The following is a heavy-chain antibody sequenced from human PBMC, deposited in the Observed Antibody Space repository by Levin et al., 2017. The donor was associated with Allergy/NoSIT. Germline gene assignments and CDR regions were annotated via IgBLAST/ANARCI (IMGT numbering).Heavy chain of an antibody. D-gene: IGHD2-8*01. CDR2: LSSLGRP. CDR3: ARHASQCIGCPDFDY. Sequence: LSLPFLFSCFSIRLFYLFWIRQPPGPFLSFLFSLSSLGRPPSHPSLKSRVTISVDTSKNQFSLKLSSVTAADTAVYYCARHASQCIGCPDFDYWGQGTLVTVSS. V-gene: IGHV4-59*08. J-gene: IGHJ4*02. CDR1: CFSIRLFY.